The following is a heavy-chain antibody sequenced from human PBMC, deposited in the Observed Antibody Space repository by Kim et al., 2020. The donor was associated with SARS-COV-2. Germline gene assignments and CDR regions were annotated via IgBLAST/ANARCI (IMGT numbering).Heavy chain of an antibody. CDR3: ARQDTTTDTLDS. D-gene: IGHD4-17*01. V-gene: IGHV5-10-1*01. Sequence: GESLKISCEASGYTFTNYWITWVRQMPGKGLEWMGRIDPSDSYTNYSPSFQGHVTISAAKYITTAYLQWTSLKASDTGMYYCARQDTTTDTLDSWGQGTLVTVSS. CDR1: GYTFTNYW. J-gene: IGHJ4*02. CDR2: IDPSDSYT.